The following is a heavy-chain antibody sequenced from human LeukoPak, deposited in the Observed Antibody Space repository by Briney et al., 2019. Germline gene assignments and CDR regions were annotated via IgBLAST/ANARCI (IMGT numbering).Heavy chain of an antibody. Sequence: VASVKVSCKSSGGTFSSYAISWVRQAPGQGLEWMGGIIPIFGTANYAQKFQGRVTITADKSTSTAYLELSSLRSEDTAVYYCARFFGSTADFMVRGALFPGLQDYYGMDVWGQGTTVTVSS. V-gene: IGHV1-69*06. CDR2: IIPIFGTA. CDR1: GGTFSSYA. J-gene: IGHJ6*02. D-gene: IGHD3-10*01. CDR3: ARFFGSTADFMVRGALFPGLQDYYGMDV.